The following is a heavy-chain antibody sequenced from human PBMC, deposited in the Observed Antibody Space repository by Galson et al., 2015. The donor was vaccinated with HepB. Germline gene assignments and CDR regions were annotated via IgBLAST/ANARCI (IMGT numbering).Heavy chain of an antibody. CDR2: ITTTGGNT. D-gene: IGHD2/OR15-2a*01. J-gene: IGHJ6*02. V-gene: IGHV3-64*02. Sequence: SLRLSCAASGFRFSSYAMHWVRRAPGKGLEYVSGITTTGGNTFYADSVKGRFIISRDNSKNTLYLQMGSLRPEDMAVYYCARGNTFYGMDGWGQGTTVTVSS. CDR3: ARGNTFYGMDG. CDR1: GFRFSSYA.